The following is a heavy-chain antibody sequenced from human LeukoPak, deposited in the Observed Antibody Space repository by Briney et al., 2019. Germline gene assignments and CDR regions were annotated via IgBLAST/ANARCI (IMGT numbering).Heavy chain of an antibody. CDR3: ARVRPYYSSSGGAFDY. J-gene: IGHJ4*02. Sequence: GGSLRLSCAASGFTFSSYEMNWVRQAPGRGLEWVSYISSSGSTIYYADSVKGRFTISRDNAKNSLYLQMNSLRAEDTAVYYCARVRPYYSSSGGAFDYRGQGTLVTVSS. CDR2: ISSSGSTI. CDR1: GFTFSSYE. V-gene: IGHV3-48*03. D-gene: IGHD6-6*01.